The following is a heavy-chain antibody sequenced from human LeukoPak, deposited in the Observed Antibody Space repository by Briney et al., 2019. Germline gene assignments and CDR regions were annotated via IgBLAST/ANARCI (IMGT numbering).Heavy chain of an antibody. CDR1: GGSISSGGYY. Sequence: PSETLSLTCTVSGGSISSGGYYWSWIRQPPGKGLEWIGYIYHSGSTYYNPSLKSRVTISVDRSKNQFSLKLSSVTAADTAVYYCARPSSAYYYDSSGYSWFDPWGQGTLVTVSS. CDR3: ARPSSAYYYDSSGYSWFDP. J-gene: IGHJ5*02. CDR2: IYHSGST. V-gene: IGHV4-30-2*01. D-gene: IGHD3-22*01.